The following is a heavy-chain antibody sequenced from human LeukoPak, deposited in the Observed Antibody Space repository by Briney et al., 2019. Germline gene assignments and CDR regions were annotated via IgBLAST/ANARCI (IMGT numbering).Heavy chain of an antibody. CDR3: ATVPSRYSRRYFDY. CDR1: GGTFSSYA. V-gene: IGHV1-69*06. D-gene: IGHD6-13*01. J-gene: IGHJ4*02. CDR2: IIPIFGTA. Sequence: ASVKVSCKASGGTFSSYAISWVRQAPGQGLEWMGGIIPIFGTANYAQKFQGRVTMTEDTSTDTAYMELSSLRSEDTAVYYCATVPSRYSRRYFDYWGQGTLVTVSS.